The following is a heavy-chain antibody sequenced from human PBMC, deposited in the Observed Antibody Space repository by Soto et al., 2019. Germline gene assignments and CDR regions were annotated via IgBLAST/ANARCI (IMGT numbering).Heavy chain of an antibody. Sequence: APVKVSCKASGYSFTSYDINWARQATGKGLEWMGWMNPNSGNTGYAQKFQGRVTMTRNTSISTAYMELSSLRSEDTAVYYCARVPSYYYDSSGAGPFQHWGQGTLVTSPQ. J-gene: IGHJ1*01. CDR1: GYSFTSYD. D-gene: IGHD3-22*01. CDR2: MNPNSGNT. CDR3: ARVPSYYYDSSGAGPFQH. V-gene: IGHV1-8*01.